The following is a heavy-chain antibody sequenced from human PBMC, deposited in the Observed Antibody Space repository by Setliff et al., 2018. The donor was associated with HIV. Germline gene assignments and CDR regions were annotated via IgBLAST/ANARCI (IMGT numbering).Heavy chain of an antibody. D-gene: IGHD5-12*01. CDR3: ARSPLYSGYERYYFDY. Sequence: KTSETLSLTCAVSGGSISSSNWWSWVRQPPGKGLEWIGEIYHGGSTNYNPSLKSRVTISVDKSKNQFSLKLSSVTAADTAVYYCARSPLYSGYERYYFDYWGQGTLVTVSS. J-gene: IGHJ4*02. CDR2: IYHGGST. V-gene: IGHV4-4*02. CDR1: GGSISSSNW.